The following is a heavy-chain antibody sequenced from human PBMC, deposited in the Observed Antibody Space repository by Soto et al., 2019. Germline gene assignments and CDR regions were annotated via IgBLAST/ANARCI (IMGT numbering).Heavy chain of an antibody. Sequence: SETLSLTCAVSAYSISSGYYWGWIRQPPGKGLEWIGSIYHSGSTYYNPSLKSRVTISVDTSNNQFSLKLTSVAAADTAVYYCARYYYGSGSYQDYWGQGTLVTVSS. D-gene: IGHD3-10*01. CDR3: ARYYYGSGSYQDY. CDR1: AYSISSGYY. CDR2: IYHSGST. J-gene: IGHJ4*02. V-gene: IGHV4-38-2*01.